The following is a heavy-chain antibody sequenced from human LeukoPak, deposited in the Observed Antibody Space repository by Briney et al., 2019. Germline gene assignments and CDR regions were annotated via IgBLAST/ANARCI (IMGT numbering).Heavy chain of an antibody. Sequence: SETLSLTCTVSGASISSYYWSWIRQPPGKGLEWIGYMYYSGSTYYNPSLKSRVPISVDTSKNQFSLKLISVTTADTAVYYCARDLRYCSGGSCYSGDWFDSWGQGTLVTVSS. D-gene: IGHD2-15*01. V-gene: IGHV4-59*01. CDR3: ARDLRYCSGGSCYSGDWFDS. J-gene: IGHJ5*01. CDR1: GASISSYY. CDR2: MYYSGST.